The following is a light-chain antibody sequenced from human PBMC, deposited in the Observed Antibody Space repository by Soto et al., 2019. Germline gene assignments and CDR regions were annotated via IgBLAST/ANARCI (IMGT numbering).Light chain of an antibody. Sequence: QSALTQPASVSGSPGQSITISCTGTSSDVGGYDYVSWYQQHPGEAPKLMIYDVTNRPSGVSNRFSGSKSGNTASLTISGLQAEDEASYYCSSYTSSTSYVFGTGTKVTVL. J-gene: IGLJ1*01. CDR1: SSDVGGYDY. CDR2: DVT. V-gene: IGLV2-14*01. CDR3: SSYTSSTSYV.